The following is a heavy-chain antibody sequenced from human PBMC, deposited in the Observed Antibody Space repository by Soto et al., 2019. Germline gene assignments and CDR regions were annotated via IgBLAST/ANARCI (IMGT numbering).Heavy chain of an antibody. Sequence: QVQLVQSGAEVKKPGSSVKVSCQASGGTFSSYAISWVRQAPGQGLEWMGGIIPIFGTANYAQKFQGRVTITAEESTSTGYMEVGSLGSEDRGVYYCAREEGGGNDYWGQGTLVTVSS. J-gene: IGHJ4*02. D-gene: IGHD3-16*01. CDR3: AREEGGGNDY. V-gene: IGHV1-69*01. CDR1: GGTFSSYA. CDR2: IIPIFGTA.